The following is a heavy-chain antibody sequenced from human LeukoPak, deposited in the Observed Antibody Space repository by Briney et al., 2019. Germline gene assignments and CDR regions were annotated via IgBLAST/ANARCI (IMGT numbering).Heavy chain of an antibody. Sequence: PGGSLRLSCAASGFSFDDYAMHWVRQAPGKGLEWVSLITWDGGNTYYADSVKGRFTISRDNSKNSLYLQMNSLRAEDTAVYYCARGLFSLLWFGELLYPFDYWGQGTLVTVSS. V-gene: IGHV3-43D*03. CDR2: ITWDGGNT. D-gene: IGHD3-10*01. CDR1: GFSFDDYA. CDR3: ARGLFSLLWFGELLYPFDY. J-gene: IGHJ4*02.